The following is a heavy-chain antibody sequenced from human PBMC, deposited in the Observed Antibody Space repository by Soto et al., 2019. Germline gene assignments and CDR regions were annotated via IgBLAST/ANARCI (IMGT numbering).Heavy chain of an antibody. CDR1: GFTFSSYS. V-gene: IGHV3-48*02. Sequence: GGSLRLSCAASGFTFSSYSLNWVRQAPGKGLEWVSYISSSSSTIYYADSVKGRFTISRDNAKNSLYLQMNSLRDEDTAVYYCARDKGWLWVGEFDYWGQGTLVTVSS. CDR3: ARDKGWLWVGEFDY. J-gene: IGHJ4*02. D-gene: IGHD3-10*01. CDR2: ISSSSSTI.